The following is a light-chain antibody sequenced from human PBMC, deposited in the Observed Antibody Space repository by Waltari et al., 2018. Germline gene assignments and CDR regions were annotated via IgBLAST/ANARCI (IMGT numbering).Light chain of an antibody. Sequence: VSGSPGQSITISCTGTSSDVGGYKYVSWYQQDPGKAPKLMIYDVSKWPSGVSNRFSGSKSGNTVSLTISGLQAEDEADYYCSSYTSSNTWVFGGGTKLTVL. CDR3: SSYTSSNTWV. J-gene: IGLJ3*02. CDR1: SSDVGGYKY. CDR2: DVS. V-gene: IGLV2-14*04.